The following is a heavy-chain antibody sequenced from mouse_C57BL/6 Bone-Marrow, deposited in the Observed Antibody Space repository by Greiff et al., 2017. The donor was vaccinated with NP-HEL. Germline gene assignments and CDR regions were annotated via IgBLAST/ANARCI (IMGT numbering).Heavy chain of an antibody. V-gene: IGHV1-55*01. CDR1: GYTFTSYW. Sequence: QVQLQQPGAELVKPGASVKMSCKASGYTFTSYWITWVKQRPGQGLEWIGDIYPGSGSTNYNEKFKSKATLTVDTSSRTAYMQLSSLPSEDSAVYYCTKGVIWPLDYWGQGTTLTVSS. CDR3: TKGVIWPLDY. CDR2: IYPGSGST. J-gene: IGHJ2*01.